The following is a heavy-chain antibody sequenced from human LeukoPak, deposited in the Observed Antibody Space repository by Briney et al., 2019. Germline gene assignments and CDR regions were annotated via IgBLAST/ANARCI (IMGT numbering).Heavy chain of an antibody. V-gene: IGHV4-38-2*02. CDR3: ARYLGYCSSTSCYRWFDP. Sequence: SETLSLTCTVSGYSISSGYYWGWIRQPPGKGLEWIGSIYHSGSTYYNPSLKSRVTISVDTSKNQFSLKLSSVTAADTAVYYCARYLGYCSSTSCYRWFDPWGQGTLVTVSS. J-gene: IGHJ5*02. D-gene: IGHD2-2*02. CDR1: GYSISSGYY. CDR2: IYHSGST.